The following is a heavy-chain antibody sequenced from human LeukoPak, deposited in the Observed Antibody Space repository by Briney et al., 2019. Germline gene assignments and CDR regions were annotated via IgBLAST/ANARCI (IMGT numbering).Heavy chain of an antibody. Sequence: SETLSLTCTVSGGSITNFYWSWVRQPPGKRLEWLGFIYYTGSTTYNPSLESRVTISVDTSKNQCSLRLRSVTAADTAVYYCAASRWYFDVWGRGVVVAVSS. J-gene: IGHJ2*01. CDR1: GGSITNFY. CDR3: AASRWYFDV. V-gene: IGHV4-59*08. CDR2: IYYTGST.